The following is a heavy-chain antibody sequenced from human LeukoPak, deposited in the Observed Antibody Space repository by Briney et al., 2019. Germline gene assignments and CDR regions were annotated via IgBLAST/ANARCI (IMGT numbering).Heavy chain of an antibody. D-gene: IGHD1-26*01. CDR1: GGSISSGGYS. V-gene: IGHV4-30-2*01. CDR3: ARDREWELPIDY. Sequence: PSQTLSLTCAVSGGSISSGGYSWSWIRQPPGKGLEWIGYIYHSGSTYYNPSLKSRVTISVDRSKNQFSLKLSSVTAEDTAVYYCARDREWELPIDYWGQGTLVTVSS. J-gene: IGHJ4*02. CDR2: IYHSGST.